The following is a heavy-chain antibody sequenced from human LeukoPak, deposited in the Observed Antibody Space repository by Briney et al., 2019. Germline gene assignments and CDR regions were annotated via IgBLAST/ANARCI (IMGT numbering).Heavy chain of an antibody. J-gene: IGHJ4*02. D-gene: IGHD3-3*01. CDR3: ARGSSDFWSGYYPNYFDY. Sequence: SETLSLTCTVSGYSISSGYYWGWIRQPPGKWLEWIGSIYHSGSTYYNPSHKSRVTISVDTSKNQFSLKLSSVTAADTAVYYCARGSSDFWSGYYPNYFDYWGQGTLVTVSS. CDR2: IYHSGST. CDR1: GYSISSGYY. V-gene: IGHV4-38-2*02.